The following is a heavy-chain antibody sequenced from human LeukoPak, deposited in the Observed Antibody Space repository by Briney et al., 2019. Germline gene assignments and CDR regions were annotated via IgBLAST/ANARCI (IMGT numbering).Heavy chain of an antibody. J-gene: IGHJ6*02. CDR1: GGSISSYY. V-gene: IGHV4-59*01. CDR2: IYYSGST. CDR3: ARGGAYYYGMDV. D-gene: IGHD2-15*01. Sequence: SEALSLTCTVSGGSISSYYWSWIRQPPGKGLEWIGYIYYSGSTNYNPSLKSRVTISVDTSKNQFSLKLSSVTAADTAVYYCARGGAYYYGMDVWGQGTTVTVSS.